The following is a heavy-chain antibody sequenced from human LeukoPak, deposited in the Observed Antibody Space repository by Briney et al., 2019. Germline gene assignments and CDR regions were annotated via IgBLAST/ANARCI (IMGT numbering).Heavy chain of an antibody. J-gene: IGHJ5*02. CDR2: INHSGST. V-gene: IGHV4-34*01. CDR1: DGSFSGYY. CDR3: ARLNSPGWFDP. Sequence: SETLSLTCAVYDGSFSGYYWSWIRQPPGKGLEWIGEINHSGSTNYNPSLKSRVSMSVDTSKSQFSLKLSSVTAADTAVYYCARLNSPGWFDPWGQGTLVTVSS.